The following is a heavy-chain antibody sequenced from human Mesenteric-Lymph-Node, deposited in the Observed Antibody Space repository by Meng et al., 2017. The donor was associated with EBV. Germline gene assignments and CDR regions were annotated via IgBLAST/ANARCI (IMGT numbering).Heavy chain of an antibody. CDR2: IYNRGST. D-gene: IGHD6-19*01. J-gene: IGHJ4*02. CDR1: GGSISTSNW. Sequence: QGELQGGGPGLVKPSGNPSLTSAVSGGSISTSNWWSWVRQPPGKGLEWIGEIYNRGSTNYNPSLTSRVTISVDESKNEFSLSLTSVTAADTAVYFCARVNEGQWLVRGAFDYWGQGTLVTVSS. CDR3: ARVNEGQWLVRGAFDY. V-gene: IGHV4-4*02.